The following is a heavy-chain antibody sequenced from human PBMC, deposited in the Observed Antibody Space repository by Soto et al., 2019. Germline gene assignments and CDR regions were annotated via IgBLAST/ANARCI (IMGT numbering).Heavy chain of an antibody. J-gene: IGHJ4*02. V-gene: IGHV3-15*01. D-gene: IGHD1-1*01. CDR1: GLIFSDVW. CDR3: TTSNLGVDF. CDR2: IKTKPDDGTI. Sequence: EVQLVESGGGLVKPGGSLRLSCAASGLIFSDVWMTWVRQAPGKGLEWVGRIKTKPDDGTIDYAAPVRGRFTISRDYSKNTLYLPMTSLTPDDPGVYYCTTSNLGVDFWGPGTLVTVSS.